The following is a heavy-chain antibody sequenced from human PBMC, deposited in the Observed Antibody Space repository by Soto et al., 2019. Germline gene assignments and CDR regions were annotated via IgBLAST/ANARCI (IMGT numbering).Heavy chain of an antibody. Sequence: ASVKVSCKASGYTFTGYYMHWVRQAPGQGLEWMGWINPNSGGTNYAQKFQGWVTMTRDTSISTAYMELSRLRSDDTAVYYCARAQIVATIPELGYYGMEVWGQGTTVTVSS. CDR2: INPNSGGT. V-gene: IGHV1-2*04. CDR1: GYTFTGYY. CDR3: ARAQIVATIPELGYYGMEV. D-gene: IGHD5-12*01. J-gene: IGHJ6*02.